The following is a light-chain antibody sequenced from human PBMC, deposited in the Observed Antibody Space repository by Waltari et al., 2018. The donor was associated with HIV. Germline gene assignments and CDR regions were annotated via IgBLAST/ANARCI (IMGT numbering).Light chain of an antibody. CDR1: ASDIGYFDY. CDR3: CSYAGTYTYV. Sequence: QSALTQPRSVSGSPGQSVTISCTGTASDIGYFDYVSWYQQYPGKDPKVIIYEVFQRPSGVPESFTDSKSGITASLTISGLQDEDEADYYCCSYAGTYTYVFGSGTTVTVL. CDR2: EVF. J-gene: IGLJ1*01. V-gene: IGLV2-11*01.